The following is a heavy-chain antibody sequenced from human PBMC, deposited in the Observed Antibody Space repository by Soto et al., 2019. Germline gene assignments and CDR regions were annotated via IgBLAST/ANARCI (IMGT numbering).Heavy chain of an antibody. V-gene: IGHV4-59*01. CDR3: ARVTYYYDSSGYLDGFDI. D-gene: IGHD3-22*01. Sequence: QVQLQESGPGLVKPSETLSLTCTVSGGSISSYYWSWIRQPPGKGLEWIGYIYYSGSTNYNPSLKSRVTISVDTSKNQFSLKLSSVTAADTTVYYCARVTYYYDSSGYLDGFDIWGQGTMVTVSS. CDR1: GGSISSYY. J-gene: IGHJ3*02. CDR2: IYYSGST.